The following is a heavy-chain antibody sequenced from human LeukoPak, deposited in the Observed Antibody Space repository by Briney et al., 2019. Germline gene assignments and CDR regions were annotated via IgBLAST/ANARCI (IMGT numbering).Heavy chain of an antibody. Sequence: SETLSLTCTVSGGSISRYYWSWIRESPGKGLEWIGNFFYSGSPNYNPSLKSRVTESFDTSKNQFSLKLSSVTATDTAVYYCARVGQTVAAGTYDYWGQGTLVTVSS. CDR1: GGSISRYY. V-gene: IGHV4-59*08. CDR3: ARVGQTVAAGTYDY. CDR2: FFYSGSP. D-gene: IGHD6-13*01. J-gene: IGHJ4*02.